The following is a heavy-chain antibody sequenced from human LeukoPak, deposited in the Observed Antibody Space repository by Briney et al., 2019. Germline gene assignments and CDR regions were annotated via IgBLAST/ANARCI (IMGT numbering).Heavy chain of an antibody. J-gene: IGHJ3*02. CDR3: ARTYCSGGTCYLGDAFDI. Sequence: PGGSLRLSCAASGFTFSSYTMNWVRQAPGKGLEWVSYSSSGSLAIYYADSVKGRFTISRDNAKNSLYLQMNSLRAEDTSVYYCARTYCSGGTCYLGDAFDIWGQGTMVTVSS. CDR2: SSSGSLAI. CDR1: GFTFSSYT. D-gene: IGHD2-15*01. V-gene: IGHV3-48*04.